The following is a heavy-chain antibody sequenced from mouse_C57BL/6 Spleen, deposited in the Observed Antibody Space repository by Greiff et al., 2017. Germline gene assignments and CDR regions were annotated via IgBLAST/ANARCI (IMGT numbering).Heavy chain of an antibody. J-gene: IGHJ2*01. V-gene: IGHV1-55*01. CDR2: IYPGSGST. CDR1: GYTFTSYW. Sequence: QVQLKQPGAELVKPGASVKMSCKASGYTFTSYWITWVKQRPGQGLEWIGDIYPGSGSTNYNEKFKSKATLTVDTSSSTAYMQLSSLTSEDSAVYYCAIITTVVARNYWGQGTTRTVSS. CDR3: AIITTVVARNY. D-gene: IGHD1-1*01.